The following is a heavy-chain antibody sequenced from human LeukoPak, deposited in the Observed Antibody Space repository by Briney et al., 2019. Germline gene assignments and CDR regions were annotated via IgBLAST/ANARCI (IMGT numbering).Heavy chain of an antibody. CDR3: ARTVNSYDSSGYGY. D-gene: IGHD3-22*01. CDR1: RGSISSYY. Sequence: SETLPLTCTDCRGSISSYYWSWIRQPPGAGREWVGYIYYSRSTHYNPYLTSRVTISVEPSKNQFSLKLSSVTAADTAVYYCARTVNSYDSSGYGYWGQGTLVTVSS. J-gene: IGHJ4*02. V-gene: IGHV4-59*01. CDR2: IYYSRST.